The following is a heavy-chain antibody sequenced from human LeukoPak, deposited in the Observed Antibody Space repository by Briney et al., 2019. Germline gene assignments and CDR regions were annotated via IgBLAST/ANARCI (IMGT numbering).Heavy chain of an antibody. CDR3: AKAGEYYYSSGRRDLYIDY. CDR2: IYYNGNP. CDR1: GGSISNYY. Sequence: PSETLSLTCTVSGGSISNYYWSWIRQPPGKGLEWIGYIYYNGNPNYNPSLKSRVTISVDTSKNQFSLKLNSVNAADTAVYYCAKAGEYYYSSGRRDLYIDYWGQGTLVTVPS. J-gene: IGHJ4*02. D-gene: IGHD3-10*01. V-gene: IGHV4-59*01.